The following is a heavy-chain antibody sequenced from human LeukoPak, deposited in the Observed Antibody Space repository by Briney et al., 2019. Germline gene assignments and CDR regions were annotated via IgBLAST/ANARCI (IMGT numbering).Heavy chain of an antibody. V-gene: IGHV3-30*02. Sequence: PGGSLRLSCVASGFSFSSFGMHWVRQAPGKGLEWVAFIRYDGSNKYYADSVKGRFTISRDNSKNTLYLQMNSLRAEDTAVYYCAKEHYYGSGSYYYGAFDYWGQGTLVTVSS. CDR3: AKEHYYGSGSYYYGAFDY. CDR1: GFSFSSFG. CDR2: IRYDGSNK. J-gene: IGHJ4*02. D-gene: IGHD3-10*01.